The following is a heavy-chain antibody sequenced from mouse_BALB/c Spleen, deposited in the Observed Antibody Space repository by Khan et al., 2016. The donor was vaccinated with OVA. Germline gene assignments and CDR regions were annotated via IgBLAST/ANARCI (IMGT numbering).Heavy chain of an antibody. V-gene: IGHV2-6-1*01. D-gene: IGHD2-4*01. CDR3: AGQPYYHYGLIDY. J-gene: IGHJ4*01. CDR1: GFSLTNYG. CDR2: IWHDGTT. Sequence: QVQLKQSGPGLVAPSQSLSITCTISGFSLTNYGVHWVRQPPGKGLEWLVVIWHDGTTTYNSTLKSRLTISKDNSKSQVFLKMNSLQTDDTAMYFCAGQPYYHYGLIDYWGQGTSVTVSS.